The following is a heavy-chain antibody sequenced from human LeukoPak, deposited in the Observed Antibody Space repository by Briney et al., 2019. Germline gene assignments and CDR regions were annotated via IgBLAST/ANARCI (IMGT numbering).Heavy chain of an antibody. J-gene: IGHJ2*01. V-gene: IGHV3-13*01. Sequence: GGSLRLSCAAAGFRFSSHDMHWVRQPTGKGLEWVSGIGIAGETFYADSVEGRFTISRENAKNSFDLQMNSLRARDTAVYYCARANLGVEDWYFDLWGRGTLVTVSS. CDR3: ARANLGVEDWYFDL. CDR2: IGIAGET. CDR1: GFRFSSHD. D-gene: IGHD2-2*01.